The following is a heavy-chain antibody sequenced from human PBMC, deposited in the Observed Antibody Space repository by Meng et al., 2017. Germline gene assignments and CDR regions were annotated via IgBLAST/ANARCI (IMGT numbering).Heavy chain of an antibody. CDR3: ARDKFGPPYYFDY. CDR1: GGSISSSSYY. J-gene: IGHJ4*02. Sequence: GSLRLSCTVSGGSISSSSYYWGWIRQPPGKGLEWIGSIYYSGSTYYNPSLKSRVTISVDTSKNQFSLKLSSVTAADTAVYYCARDKFGPPYYFDYWGQGTLVTVSS. V-gene: IGHV4-39*07. D-gene: IGHD3-10*01. CDR2: IYYSGST.